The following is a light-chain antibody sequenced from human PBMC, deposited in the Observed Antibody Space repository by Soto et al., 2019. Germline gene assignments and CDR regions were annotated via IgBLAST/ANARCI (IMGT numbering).Light chain of an antibody. CDR1: QSVSSN. CDR3: QQYNDWPLT. V-gene: IGKV3-15*01. CDR2: GAF. J-gene: IGKJ1*01. Sequence: EIVMTQSPVTTSHSTGNIVNLCCXASQSVSSNLAWYQQKPGQAPSLLIYGAFTRATGIPARFSGTGSGTEFTLTISSLQSEDFALYYCQQYNDWPLTFGQGTKVDIK.